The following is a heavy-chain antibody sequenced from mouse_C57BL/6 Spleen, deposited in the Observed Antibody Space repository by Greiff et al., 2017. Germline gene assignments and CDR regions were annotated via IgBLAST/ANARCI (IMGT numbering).Heavy chain of an antibody. CDR2: IDPETGGT. Sequence: QVQLQQSGAELVRPGASVTLSCKASGYTFTDYEMHWVKQTPVHGLEWIGAIDPETGGTAYNQKFKGKAILTADKSSSTAYMELRSLTSEDSAVYYCTRSDSSGYEGDYWGQGTTLTVSS. D-gene: IGHD3-2*02. CDR3: TRSDSSGYEGDY. CDR1: GYTFTDYE. V-gene: IGHV1-15*01. J-gene: IGHJ2*01.